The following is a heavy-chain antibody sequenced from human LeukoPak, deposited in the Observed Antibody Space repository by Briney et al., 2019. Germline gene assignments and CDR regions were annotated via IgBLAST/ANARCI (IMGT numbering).Heavy chain of an antibody. V-gene: IGHV3-30-3*01. J-gene: IGHJ4*02. Sequence: GGSLRLSCAASGFTFSSYAMHWVRQAPGKGLEWVAVISYDGSNKYYADSVKGRFTISRDNSKNTLYLQMNSLRAEDTAVYYCASNSHYYDSSGYLDYWGQGTLVTVSS. CDR2: ISYDGSNK. CDR1: GFTFSSYA. D-gene: IGHD3-22*01. CDR3: ASNSHYYDSSGYLDY.